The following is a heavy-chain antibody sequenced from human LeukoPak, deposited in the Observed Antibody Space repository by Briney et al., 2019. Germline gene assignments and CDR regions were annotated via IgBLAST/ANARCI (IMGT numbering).Heavy chain of an antibody. Sequence: GRSLRLSCAASGFTFDDYAMPWVRQAPGKGLEWVSGISWNSGSIGYADSVKGRFTISRDNAKNSLYLQMNSLRAEDTALYYCAKDQYYDFWSVFDYWGQGTLVTVSS. V-gene: IGHV3-9*01. J-gene: IGHJ4*02. D-gene: IGHD3-3*01. CDR2: ISWNSGSI. CDR3: AKDQYYDFWSVFDY. CDR1: GFTFDDYA.